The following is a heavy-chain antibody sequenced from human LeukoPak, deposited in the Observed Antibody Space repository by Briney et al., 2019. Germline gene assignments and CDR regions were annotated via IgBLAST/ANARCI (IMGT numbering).Heavy chain of an antibody. CDR2: IYYSGST. V-gene: IGHV4-59*01. Sequence: SQTLSLTCTVSGGSISSYYWSWIRQPPGKGLEWIGYIYYSGSTNYNPSLKSRVTISVDTSKNQFSLKLSSVTAADTAVYYCARHTYGDYIVSFDYWGQGTLVTVSS. D-gene: IGHD4-17*01. J-gene: IGHJ4*02. CDR3: ARHTYGDYIVSFDY. CDR1: GGSISSYY.